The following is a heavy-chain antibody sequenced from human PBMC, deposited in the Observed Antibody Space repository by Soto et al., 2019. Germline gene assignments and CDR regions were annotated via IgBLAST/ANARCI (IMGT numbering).Heavy chain of an antibody. Sequence: ASVKVSCKASGYTFTGYYMHWVRQAPGQGLEWMGWINPNSGGTNYAQKLQGRVTMTTDTSTSTAYMELRSLRSDDTAVYYCARTRPVRFLEWLLAPSDYWGQGTLVTVSS. D-gene: IGHD3-3*01. CDR1: GYTFTGYY. V-gene: IGHV1-2*02. CDR3: ARTRPVRFLEWLLAPSDY. CDR2: INPNSGGT. J-gene: IGHJ4*02.